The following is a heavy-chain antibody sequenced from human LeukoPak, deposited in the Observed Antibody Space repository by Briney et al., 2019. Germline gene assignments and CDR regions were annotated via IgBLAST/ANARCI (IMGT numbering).Heavy chain of an antibody. Sequence: GGSLRLSCAASGFTFSDYWMHWVRQTPGKGLVWVSRISYDGGGTNYADSVKGRFTISRDNAKNTLYLQMNSLRDEDTAIYYCVRNKVRGVVYFGSWGQGALVTVSS. V-gene: IGHV3-74*01. CDR3: VRNKVRGVVYFGS. D-gene: IGHD3-10*01. CDR1: GFTFSDYW. CDR2: ISYDGGGT. J-gene: IGHJ4*02.